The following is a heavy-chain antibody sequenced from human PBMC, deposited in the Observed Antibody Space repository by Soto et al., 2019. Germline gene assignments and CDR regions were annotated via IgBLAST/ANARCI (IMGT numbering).Heavy chain of an antibody. Sequence: ASVKVSCKASGYTFTDYGISWVRQAPGQGLEWMGWISTYNGNTIYAQKIQGRVTMTTDTSTSTAYVELRSLRSDDAAVYYCAREEGISDWHAFDYWGQGTLVTVSS. CDR1: GYTFTDYG. J-gene: IGHJ4*02. CDR2: ISTYNGNT. V-gene: IGHV1-18*04. D-gene: IGHD6-19*01. CDR3: AREEGISDWHAFDY.